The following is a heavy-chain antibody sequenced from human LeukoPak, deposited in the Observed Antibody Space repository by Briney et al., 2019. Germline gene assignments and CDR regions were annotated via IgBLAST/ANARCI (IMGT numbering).Heavy chain of an antibody. Sequence: ASVKVSCKVSGYTLTELSMHWVRQAPGKGLEWMGGFDPKDGATIYTQKFQGRVTMTEDTSTDTAYMELSSLRSEDTAVYYCATRYCSGGDCYSWFDPWGQGTLVTVPS. V-gene: IGHV1-24*01. CDR2: FDPKDGAT. J-gene: IGHJ5*02. D-gene: IGHD2-15*01. CDR3: ATRYCSGGDCYSWFDP. CDR1: GYTLTELS.